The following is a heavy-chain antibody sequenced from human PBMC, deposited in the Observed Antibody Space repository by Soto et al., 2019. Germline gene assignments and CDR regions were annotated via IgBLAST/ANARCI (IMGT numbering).Heavy chain of an antibody. V-gene: IGHV1-69*08. J-gene: IGHJ6*02. CDR2: IIPILGIA. CDR3: ARDPDDPRYGMDV. CDR1: GGTFSSYT. Sequence: QVQLVQSGAEVKKPGSSVKVSCKASGGTFSSYTISWVRQAPGQGLEWMGRIIPILGIANYAQKFQGRVTITADKTTSTAYMGLSSLRSEDTALYYCARDPDDPRYGMDVWGQGTTVTVSS.